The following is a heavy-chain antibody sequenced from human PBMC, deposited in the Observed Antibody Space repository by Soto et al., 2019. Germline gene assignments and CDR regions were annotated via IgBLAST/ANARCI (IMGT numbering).Heavy chain of an antibody. J-gene: IGHJ4*02. CDR2: ISYDGDNQ. Sequence: ESGGGVVQPGRSLRLSCAASGFTFSDYGMHWVRQAPGKGLEWVAVISYDGDNQYYVDSVKGRFTISRDNSKNTLYLQMNSLRAEDTAVYYCAQGLPLRIVMVRGVHGRGSDYWGPGTLVTVSS. CDR1: GFTFSDYG. D-gene: IGHD3-10*01. V-gene: IGHV3-30*18. CDR3: AQGLPLRIVMVRGVHGRGSDY.